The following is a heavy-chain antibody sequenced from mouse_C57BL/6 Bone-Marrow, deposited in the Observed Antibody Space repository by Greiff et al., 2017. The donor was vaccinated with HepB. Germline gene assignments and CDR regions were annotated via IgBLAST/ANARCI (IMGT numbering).Heavy chain of an antibody. CDR1: GYTFTDYY. V-gene: IGHV1-26*01. CDR3: ARPIYYDYDETYY. J-gene: IGHJ2*01. Sequence: VQLQQSGPELVKPGASVKISCKASGYTFTDYYMNWVKQSHGKSLEWIGDINPNNGGTSYNQKFKGKATLTVDKSSSTAYMELRSLTSEDSAVYYCARPIYYDYDETYYWGQGTTLTVSS. D-gene: IGHD2-4*01. CDR2: INPNNGGT.